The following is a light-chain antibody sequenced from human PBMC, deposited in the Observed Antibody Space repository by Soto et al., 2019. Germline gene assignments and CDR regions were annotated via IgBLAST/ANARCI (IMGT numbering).Light chain of an antibody. CDR1: SSNIGNNA. J-gene: IGLJ2*01. CDR2: YDD. V-gene: IGLV1-36*01. Sequence: QSVLTQPPSVSEAPGQRVTISCSGSSSNIGNNAVNWYQQLPGKAPKLLIYYDDLLPSGVSDRLSGSKSGTSASLAISGLQSEDEADYYCAACDDSLNGPVFGGGTKLTVL. CDR3: AACDDSLNGPV.